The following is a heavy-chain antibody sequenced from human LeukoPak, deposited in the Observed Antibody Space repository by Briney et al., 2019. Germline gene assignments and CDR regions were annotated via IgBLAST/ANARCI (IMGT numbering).Heavy chain of an antibody. Sequence: SETLSLTCAVYGGSFTSYYWSWIRQPPGKGLEWIGYIYYSGSTYYNPSLKSRVTISVDTSKNQFSLKLSSVTAADTAVYYCARGGVRGPWYFDLWGRGTLVTVSS. CDR3: ARGGVRGPWYFDL. J-gene: IGHJ2*01. V-gene: IGHV4-30-4*08. D-gene: IGHD2-8*02. CDR2: IYYSGST. CDR1: GGSFTSYY.